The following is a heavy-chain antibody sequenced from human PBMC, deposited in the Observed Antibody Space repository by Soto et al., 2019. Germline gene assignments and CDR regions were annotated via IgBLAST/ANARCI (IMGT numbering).Heavy chain of an antibody. CDR3: ARSWSRDGYSH. D-gene: IGHD2-15*01. V-gene: IGHV4-61*03. CDR2: IYHTGST. CDR1: GDSLNSGASY. J-gene: IGHJ4*02. Sequence: QVQLQESGPGLVKPSETLSLTCNVSGDSLNSGASYWTWIRQSPGRGLEWIGHIYHTGSTNYNPSLRSRLTISLDTSKNHFSLTLRSVNAVDTGVYYCARSWSRDGYSHWGQGTLVTVSS.